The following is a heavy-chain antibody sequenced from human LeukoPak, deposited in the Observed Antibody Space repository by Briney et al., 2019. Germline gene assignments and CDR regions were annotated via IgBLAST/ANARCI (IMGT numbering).Heavy chain of an antibody. Sequence: GGSLRLSCAASGFTFSSYGMHWVRQAPGKGLEWVAFIRYDGSNKYYADSVKGRFTISRDNSKNTLYLQMNSLRAEDTAVYYCAKSGLIGVDTGYFDLWGRGTLVTVSS. CDR3: AKSGLIGVDTGYFDL. CDR1: GFTFSSYG. J-gene: IGHJ2*01. CDR2: IRYDGSNK. V-gene: IGHV3-30*02. D-gene: IGHD3-22*01.